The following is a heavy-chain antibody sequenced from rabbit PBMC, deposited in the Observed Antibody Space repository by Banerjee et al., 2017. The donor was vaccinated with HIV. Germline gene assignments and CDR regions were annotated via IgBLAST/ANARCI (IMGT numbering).Heavy chain of an antibody. CDR1: GFSFSGIYY. CDR2: IYAGSDGST. Sequence: QSLEESGGDLVKPGASLTLTCTASGFSFSGIYYMCWVRQAPGKGLEWIACIYAGSDGSTDYASWAKGRFTISKTSSTTVTLQVTRLTAADTATYFCARDTSSSFSSYGMDLWGPGTLVTVS. CDR3: ARDTSSSFSSYGMDL. V-gene: IGHV1S40*01. J-gene: IGHJ6*01. D-gene: IGHD1-1*01.